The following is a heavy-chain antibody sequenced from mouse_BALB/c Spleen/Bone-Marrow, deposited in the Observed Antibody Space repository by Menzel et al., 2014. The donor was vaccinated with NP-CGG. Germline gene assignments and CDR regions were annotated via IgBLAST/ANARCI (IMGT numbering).Heavy chain of an antibody. CDR1: GYTFTSHW. CDR2: INPSTGYT. D-gene: IGHD2-1*01. V-gene: IGHV1-7*01. Sequence: QVQLQQSGAELAKPGASVKMSCKASGYTFTSHWMHWVKQRPGQGLEWIGYINPSTGYTEYNQKFKDKATLTADKSSSTAYMQLSSLTSEDSAVYYCARPYGNYDAMDYWGQGTSVTVSS. J-gene: IGHJ4*01. CDR3: ARPYGNYDAMDY.